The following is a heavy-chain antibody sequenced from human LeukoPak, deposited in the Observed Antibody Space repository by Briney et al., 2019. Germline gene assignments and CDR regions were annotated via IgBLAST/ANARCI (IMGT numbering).Heavy chain of an antibody. Sequence: SETLSLTCTVSGDSISNSDYYWGWIRQPPGKGLEWIGSIYYSGSTYYNPSLKSRVTITVDTSKNQFSLKLSSVTAADTAVYYCAINSPRLPGGHDYWGQGTLVTVSS. CDR1: GDSISNSDYY. CDR2: IYYSGST. V-gene: IGHV4-39*01. CDR3: AINSPRLPGGHDY. D-gene: IGHD2/OR15-2a*01. J-gene: IGHJ4*02.